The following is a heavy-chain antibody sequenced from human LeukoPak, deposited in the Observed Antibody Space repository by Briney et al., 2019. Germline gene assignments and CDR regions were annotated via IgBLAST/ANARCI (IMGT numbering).Heavy chain of an antibody. V-gene: IGHV3-23*01. D-gene: IGHD3-22*01. CDR3: ARLWSYYDNSGFFEDY. CDR2: ISGSGGST. J-gene: IGHJ4*02. Sequence: GGSLRLSCAASGFTFSSYAMSWVRQAPGKGLEWVSAISGSGGSTYYADSVKGRFTISRDNSKNTLYLQMNSLRAEDTAVYYCARLWSYYDNSGFFEDYWGQGTLVTVSS. CDR1: GFTFSSYA.